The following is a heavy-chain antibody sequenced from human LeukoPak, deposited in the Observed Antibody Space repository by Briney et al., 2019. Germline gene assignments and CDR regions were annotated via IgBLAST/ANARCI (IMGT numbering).Heavy chain of an antibody. CDR1: GGTFSSYA. CDR2: INPSFGRA. J-gene: IGHJ4*02. CDR3: ARGGGYYSIPFDY. Sequence: SVKVSCKASGGTFSSYAISWVRQAPGQGLEWMGRINPSFGRANYAQKFQGRVTMTADKSTSTAYMELSSLRSEDTAVYYCARGGGYYSIPFDYWGQGTLVTVSS. D-gene: IGHD3-22*01. V-gene: IGHV1-69*04.